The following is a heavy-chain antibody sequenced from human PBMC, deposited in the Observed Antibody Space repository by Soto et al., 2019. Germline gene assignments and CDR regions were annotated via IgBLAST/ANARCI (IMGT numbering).Heavy chain of an antibody. V-gene: IGHV3-48*01. CDR2: ISSSSSTI. CDR1: GFTFSSYS. Sequence: GSLRLSCAASGFTFSSYSMSWVRQAPGKGLEWVSYISSSSSTIYYADSVKGRFTISRDNAKNSLYLQMNSLRAEDTAVYYCARDVVTPPACYMDVWGKGTTVTVS. D-gene: IGHD2-2*01. CDR3: ARDVVTPPACYMDV. J-gene: IGHJ6*03.